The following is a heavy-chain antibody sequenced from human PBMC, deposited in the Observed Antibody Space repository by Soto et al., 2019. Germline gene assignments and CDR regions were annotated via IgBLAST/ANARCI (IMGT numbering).Heavy chain of an antibody. J-gene: IGHJ5*02. Sequence: QITLKESGPTLVKPTQTLTLTCTFSGFSLSTSGVGVGWIRQPPGKALEWLALIYWDDDKRYSPSLKSRLAITKDTATNQVVLTTAKMDPVDRATYYCAHRQGYGDHSGWFDPWGQGTLVTVSS. CDR2: IYWDDDK. D-gene: IGHD4-17*01. CDR3: AHRQGYGDHSGWFDP. V-gene: IGHV2-5*02. CDR1: GFSLSTSGVG.